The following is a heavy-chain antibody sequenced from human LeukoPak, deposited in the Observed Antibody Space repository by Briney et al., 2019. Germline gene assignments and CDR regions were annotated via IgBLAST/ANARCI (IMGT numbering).Heavy chain of an antibody. CDR1: GYTFTSYY. CDR3: ARDGGQFAVTDIYF. Sequence: ASVKVSCKASGYTFTSYYMHWVRQAPGQGLEWMGIINPSGGSTSYAQKFLGRVTISRDTSASTVYMELSNLRSEDTAVYYCARDGGQFAVTDIYFWGQGTLVTVSS. V-gene: IGHV1-46*01. CDR2: INPSGGST. D-gene: IGHD5-24*01. J-gene: IGHJ4*02.